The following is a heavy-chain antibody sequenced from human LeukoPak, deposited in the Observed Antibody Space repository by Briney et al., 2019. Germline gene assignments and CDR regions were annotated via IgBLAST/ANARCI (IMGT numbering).Heavy chain of an antibody. Sequence: ASVKVSCKASEYTFTSYYMHWVRQAPGQGLEWMGIINPSGGSTSYAQKFQGRVTMTRDTSTSTVYMELSSLRSEGTAVYYCARAGEPSPTVGRVKYSSSGNWFDPWGQGTLVTVSS. V-gene: IGHV1-46*01. CDR1: EYTFTSYY. J-gene: IGHJ5*02. CDR3: ARAGEPSPTVGRVKYSSSGNWFDP. D-gene: IGHD6-6*01. CDR2: INPSGGST.